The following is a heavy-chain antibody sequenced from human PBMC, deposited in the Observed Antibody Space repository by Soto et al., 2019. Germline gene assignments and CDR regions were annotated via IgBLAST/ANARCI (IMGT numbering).Heavy chain of an antibody. CDR3: ARRIYGANDY. CDR1: GYSFTNHW. V-gene: IGHV5-51*01. Sequence: PGESLKISCQGSGYSFTNHWIDWVRQIPGKGLQSMGVIYPADSDIKYSPSFQGHVTLSVDKSTSTAYLQWSGLKASDTGVYFCARRIYGANDYWGQGTQVTVSS. D-gene: IGHD4-17*01. J-gene: IGHJ4*02. CDR2: IYPADSDI.